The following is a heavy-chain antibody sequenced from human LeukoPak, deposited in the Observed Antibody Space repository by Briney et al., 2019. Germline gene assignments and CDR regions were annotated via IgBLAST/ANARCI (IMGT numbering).Heavy chain of an antibody. Sequence: SVKVSCTASGGTFSSYAISWVRQAPGQGLEWMGGIIPIFGTANYAQKFQGRVTITADESTSTAYMELSSLRSEDTAVYYCARDPPGDHDVGPGNNWFDPWGQGTLVTVSS. CDR2: IIPIFGTA. J-gene: IGHJ5*02. D-gene: IGHD1-1*01. V-gene: IGHV1-69*13. CDR3: ARDPPGDHDVGPGNNWFDP. CDR1: GGTFSSYA.